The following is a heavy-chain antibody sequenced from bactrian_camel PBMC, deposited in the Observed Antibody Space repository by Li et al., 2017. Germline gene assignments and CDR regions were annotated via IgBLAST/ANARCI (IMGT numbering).Heavy chain of an antibody. J-gene: IGHJ4*01. Sequence: VQLVESGGGLVQPGGSLRLSCAASGFTFSSYHMSWVRQAPGKGLEWVSSIHRGGSSTYYADPGKGRFTISRDNAKNMVYLQLNDLKAEDTAIYYCGKGGSWYIDYWGQGTQVTVS. CDR2: IHRGGSST. V-gene: IGHV3S40*01. CDR1: GFTFSSYH. D-gene: IGHD2*01. CDR3: GKGGSWYIDY.